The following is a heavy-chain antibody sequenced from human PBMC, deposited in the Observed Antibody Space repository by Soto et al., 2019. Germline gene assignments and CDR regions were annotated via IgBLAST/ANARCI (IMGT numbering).Heavy chain of an antibody. CDR2: IKQDGSEK. V-gene: IGHV3-7*01. Sequence: GGSLRLSCAASGFTFSSYWMSWVRQAPGKGLEWVANIKQDGSEKYYVDSVKGRFTISRDNAKNSLYLQMNSLRAEDTAVYYCARAGSSYYDFWSGYYHWFDPWGQGTLVTVSS. J-gene: IGHJ5*02. CDR3: ARAGSSYYDFWSGYYHWFDP. D-gene: IGHD3-3*01. CDR1: GFTFSSYW.